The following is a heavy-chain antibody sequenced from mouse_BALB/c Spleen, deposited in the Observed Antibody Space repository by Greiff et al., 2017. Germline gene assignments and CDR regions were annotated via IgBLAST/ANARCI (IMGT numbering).Heavy chain of an antibody. V-gene: IGHV2-6-7*01. CDR1: GFSLTGYG. J-gene: IGHJ3*01. CDR2: IWGDGST. Sequence: VQRVESGPGLVAPSQSLSITCTVSGFSLTGYGVNWVRQPPGKGLEWLGIIWGDGSTDYNSAPKSRLSISEDNSKSQVFLKMNSLQTDDTARYYCAREGGLLRHAFAYWGQGTLVTVSA. CDR3: AREGGLLRHAFAY. D-gene: IGHD1-2*01.